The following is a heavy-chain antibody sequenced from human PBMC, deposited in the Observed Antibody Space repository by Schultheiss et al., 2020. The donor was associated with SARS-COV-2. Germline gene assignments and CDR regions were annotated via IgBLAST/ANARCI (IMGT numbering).Heavy chain of an antibody. D-gene: IGHD3-22*01. CDR1: EYSFTSYW. J-gene: IGHJ4*02. V-gene: IGHV5-51*01. CDR3: ARNGDYYDSSGTTFDY. Sequence: GASLKISCKGSEYSFTSYWIGWVRQMPGKGLEWMGIIYPGDSDTRYSPSFQGQVTISADKSISTAYLQWSSLKASDTAMYYCARNGDYYDSSGTTFDYWGQGTLVTVSS. CDR2: IYPGDSDT.